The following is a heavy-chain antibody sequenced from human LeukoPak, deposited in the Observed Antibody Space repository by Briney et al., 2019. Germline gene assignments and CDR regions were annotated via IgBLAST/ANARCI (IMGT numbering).Heavy chain of an antibody. CDR2: IKHSGST. J-gene: IGHJ5*01. D-gene: IGHD6-19*01. V-gene: IGHV4-34*01. CDR1: GGSFSGYY. Sequence: SETLSLTCAVYGGSFSGYYWSWIRQPPGTGLEWIGEIKHSGSTNYNPSLKSRVTISVDTSKNQFSLNLRSVTAADTAVYYCAREGGRQWLVSGALDSWGQGTLVTVSS. CDR3: AREGGRQWLVSGALDS.